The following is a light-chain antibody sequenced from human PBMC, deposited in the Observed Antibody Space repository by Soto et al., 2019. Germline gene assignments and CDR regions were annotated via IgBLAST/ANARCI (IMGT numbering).Light chain of an antibody. J-gene: IGLJ1*01. Sequence: QSALAQPASVSGSPGQSITISCTGTSSDVGAYNYVSWYQQHPGKAPKLMIYDVSNRPSGVSNRFSGSKSGNMASLTISGLQAEDEADYYCSSYTSSSTFVFGTGTKVTVL. CDR2: DVS. V-gene: IGLV2-14*03. CDR3: SSYTSSSTFV. CDR1: SSDVGAYNY.